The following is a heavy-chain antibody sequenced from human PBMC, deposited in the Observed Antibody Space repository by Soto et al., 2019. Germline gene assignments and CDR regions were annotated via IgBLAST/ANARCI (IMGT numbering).Heavy chain of an antibody. D-gene: IGHD7-27*01. CDR3: AKENWANPDS. J-gene: IGHJ4*02. CDR1: GCSISSSSYY. CDR2: IYYSGST. Sequence: SETLSLTCTVSGCSISSSSYYWGWICQPPGKGLEWIGSIYYSGSTYYNPSLKSRVTISVDTSKNSLFLQMNNLTVEDTAVYYCAKENWANPDSWGQGTLVTVSS. V-gene: IGHV4-39*07.